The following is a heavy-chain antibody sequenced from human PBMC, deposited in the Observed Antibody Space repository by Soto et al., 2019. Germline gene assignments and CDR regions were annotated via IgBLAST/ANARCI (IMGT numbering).Heavy chain of an antibody. D-gene: IGHD3-3*01. Sequence: QVQLVESGGGVVQPGRSLRLSCAASGFTFSSYGMHWVRQAPGKGLEWVAVIWYDGSNKYYADSVKGRFTISRDNSKNTLYLQMNSLRAEDTVVYYCARGSDFWSGSRWFDPWGQGTLVTVSS. V-gene: IGHV3-33*01. CDR1: GFTFSSYG. CDR2: IWYDGSNK. CDR3: ARGSDFWSGSRWFDP. J-gene: IGHJ5*02.